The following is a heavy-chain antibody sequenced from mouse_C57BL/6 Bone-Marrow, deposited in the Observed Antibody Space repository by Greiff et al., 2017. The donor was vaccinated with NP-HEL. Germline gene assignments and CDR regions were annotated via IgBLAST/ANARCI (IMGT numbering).Heavy chain of an antibody. CDR3: TRGPYYDSSWFAY. J-gene: IGHJ3*01. CDR2: IDPETGGT. Sequence: QVQLQQPGAELVRPGASVTLSCKASGYTFTDYEMHWVKQTPVHGLEWIGAIDPETGGTAYNQKFKGKAILTADKSSSTAYMELRSLTSEDSAVYYCTRGPYYDSSWFAYWGQGTLVTVSA. V-gene: IGHV1-15*01. D-gene: IGHD2-4*01. CDR1: GYTFTDYE.